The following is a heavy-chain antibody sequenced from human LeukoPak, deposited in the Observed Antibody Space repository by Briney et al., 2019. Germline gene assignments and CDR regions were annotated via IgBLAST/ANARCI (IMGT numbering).Heavy chain of an antibody. V-gene: IGHV3-20*04. Sequence: PGGSLRLSCAASGFIFDDYGMSWVRQAPGKGREWVSGINWNGGSTGYADSVKGRFTISRDNAKNSLYLQMNSLRAEEDTALYYCARDAPTVGVDYWGQGTLVTVSS. CDR2: INWNGGST. CDR1: GFIFDDYG. J-gene: IGHJ4*02. CDR3: ARDAPTVGVDY.